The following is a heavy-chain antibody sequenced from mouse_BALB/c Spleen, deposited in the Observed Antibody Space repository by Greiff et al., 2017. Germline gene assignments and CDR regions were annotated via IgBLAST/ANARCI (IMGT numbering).Heavy chain of an antibody. CDR3: ASPLTTATNVLFAY. CDR2: ISSGGST. CDR1: GFTFSSYA. D-gene: IGHD1-2*01. V-gene: IGHV5-6-5*01. J-gene: IGHJ3*01. Sequence: EVMLVESGGGLVKPGGSLKLSCAASGFTFSSYAMSWVRQTPEKRLEWVASISSGGSTYYPDSVKGRFTISRDNARNILYLQMSSLRSEDTAMYYCASPLTTATNVLFAYWGQGTLVTVSA.